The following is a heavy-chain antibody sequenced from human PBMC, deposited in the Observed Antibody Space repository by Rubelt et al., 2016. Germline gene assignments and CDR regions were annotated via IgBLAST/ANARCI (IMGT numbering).Heavy chain of an antibody. D-gene: IGHD3-3*01. J-gene: IGHJ5*02. Sequence: GSTNYNPSLKSRVTISVDTSKNQFSLKLSSVTAADTAVYYCARDWTPYSLEWLPNWFDPWGQGTLVTVSS. CDR2: GST. V-gene: IGHV4-59*01. CDR3: ARDWTPYSLEWLPNWFDP.